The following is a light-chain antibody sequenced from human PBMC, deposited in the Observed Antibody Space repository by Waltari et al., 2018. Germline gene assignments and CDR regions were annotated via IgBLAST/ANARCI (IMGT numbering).Light chain of an antibody. CDR3: SSYTSSSTLG. V-gene: IGLV2-14*03. CDR2: DVS. Sequence: QSALTQPASVSGSPGQSITISCTGTSSDVGGYNYVSWYQQHPGKAPKRMICDVSNRPAGVSNRFAGSKSGNTASLTISGLQAEDEAEYYCSSYTSSSTLGFGTGTKVTVL. J-gene: IGLJ1*01. CDR1: SSDVGGYNY.